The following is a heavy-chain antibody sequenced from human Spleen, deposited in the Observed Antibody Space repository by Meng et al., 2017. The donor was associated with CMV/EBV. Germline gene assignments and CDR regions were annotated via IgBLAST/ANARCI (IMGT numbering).Heavy chain of an antibody. CDR1: GYTFTSYG. CDR2: ISAYNGNT. J-gene: IGHJ6*02. V-gene: IGHV1-18*01. Sequence: ASVKVSCKASGYTFTSYGISWVRQAPGQGLEWMGWISAYNGNTNYAQKLQGRVTMTTDTYTSTAYMELRSLRSDDTAVYYCARDVVGTAMAWDYYYYYGMDVWGQGTTVTVSS. CDR3: ARDVVGTAMAWDYYYYYGMDV. D-gene: IGHD5-18*01.